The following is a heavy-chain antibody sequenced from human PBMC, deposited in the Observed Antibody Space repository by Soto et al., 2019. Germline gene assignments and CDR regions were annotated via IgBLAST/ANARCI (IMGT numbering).Heavy chain of an antibody. CDR2: IYSGGST. D-gene: IGHD5-12*01. CDR3: ARDRGLRGWFDP. CDR1: GFTVRSNY. Sequence: GGSLRRSCAASGFTVRSNYISWGRQAPGKGLEWVSVIYSGGSTYYADSVKGRFTISRDNSKNTLYLQMNSLRAEDTAVYYCARDRGLRGWFDPWGQGTLVTVSS. V-gene: IGHV3-53*01. J-gene: IGHJ5*02.